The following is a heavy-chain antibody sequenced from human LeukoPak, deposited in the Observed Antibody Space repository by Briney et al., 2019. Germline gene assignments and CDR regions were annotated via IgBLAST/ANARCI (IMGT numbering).Heavy chain of an antibody. V-gene: IGHV4-39*01. J-gene: IGHJ4*02. Sequence: SETLSLTCTVSGGSISSSSYYWGWIRQPPGKGLEWIGSIYYSGSTYYNPSLKSRVTISVDTSKNQFSLKLSSVTAADTAVYYCARGIAVAGTDYWGQGTLVTVSS. CDR1: GGSISSSSYY. CDR3: ARGIAVAGTDY. D-gene: IGHD6-19*01. CDR2: IYYSGST.